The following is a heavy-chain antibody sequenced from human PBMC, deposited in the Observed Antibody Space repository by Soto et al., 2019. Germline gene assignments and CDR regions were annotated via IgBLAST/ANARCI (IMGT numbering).Heavy chain of an antibody. Sequence: SGPTLVNPTETLTLTCTVSGFSLSNARMGVSWIRQPPGKALEWLAHIFSNDEKSYSTSLKSRLTISKDTSKSQVVLTMANMDPVDTATYYCARMDYYDSSVDYWGQGTLVTVSS. CDR3: ARMDYYDSSVDY. V-gene: IGHV2-26*01. CDR2: IFSNDEK. CDR1: GFSLSNARMG. D-gene: IGHD3-22*01. J-gene: IGHJ4*02.